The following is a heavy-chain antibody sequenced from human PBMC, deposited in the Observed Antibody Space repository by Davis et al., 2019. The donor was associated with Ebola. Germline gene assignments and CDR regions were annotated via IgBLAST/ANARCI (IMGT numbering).Heavy chain of an antibody. D-gene: IGHD3-22*01. Sequence: PGGSLRLSCAASGFTFSSYAMHWVRQAPGKGLEWVAVISYDGSNKYYADSVKGRFTISRDNSKNTLYLQMNSLRAEDTAVYYCASDPYYYDSSGYPPVGYWGQGTLVTVSS. CDR3: ASDPYYYDSSGYPPVGY. J-gene: IGHJ4*02. CDR1: GFTFSSYA. V-gene: IGHV3-30-3*01. CDR2: ISYDGSNK.